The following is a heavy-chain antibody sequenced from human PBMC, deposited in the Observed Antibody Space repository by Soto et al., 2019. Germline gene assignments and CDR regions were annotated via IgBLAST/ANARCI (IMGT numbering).Heavy chain of an antibody. Sequence: PGGSLRLSCAASGFTLSSSWMHWVRQAPGKGLVWVSAMSGSGATTHHADSVKGRFTISRDNSKNTLYLQLNSLRAEDTAVYYCARSGYDILTGYCTGGLNYWGQGTLVTVSS. CDR1: GFTLSSSW. CDR2: MSGSGATT. CDR3: ARSGYDILTGYCTGGLNY. V-gene: IGHV3-23*01. J-gene: IGHJ4*02. D-gene: IGHD3-9*01.